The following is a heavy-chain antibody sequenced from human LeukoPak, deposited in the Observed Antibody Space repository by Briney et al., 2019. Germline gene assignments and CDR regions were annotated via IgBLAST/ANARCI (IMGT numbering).Heavy chain of an antibody. CDR2: ISYDGSNK. CDR3: ARELTANWFDP. CDR1: GFTFSSYA. D-gene: IGHD1-14*01. Sequence: GGSLRLSCAASGFTFSSYAMHWVRQAPGKGLEWVAVISYDGSNKYYADSVKGRFTISRDNSKNTLYLQMNSLRAEDTAVYYCARELTANWFDPWGQGTLVTVSS. V-gene: IGHV3-30-3*01. J-gene: IGHJ5*02.